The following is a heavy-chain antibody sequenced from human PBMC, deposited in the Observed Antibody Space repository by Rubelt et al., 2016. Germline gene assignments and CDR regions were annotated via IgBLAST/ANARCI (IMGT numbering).Heavy chain of an antibody. J-gene: IGHJ4*02. Sequence: VQLVESGGGVVQPGGSLRLSCAASGFTFSSYAMTWVRQAPGKGLEGVSALSGSGGSTYYADSVKGRFTISRDNSKNTLYLQMNSLRAEDTAVYYCANYVNRGSRAFDYWGQGALVTSSS. V-gene: IGHV3-23*04. CDR3: ANYVNRGSRAFDY. CDR1: GFTFSSYA. D-gene: IGHD1-26*01. CDR2: LSGSGGST.